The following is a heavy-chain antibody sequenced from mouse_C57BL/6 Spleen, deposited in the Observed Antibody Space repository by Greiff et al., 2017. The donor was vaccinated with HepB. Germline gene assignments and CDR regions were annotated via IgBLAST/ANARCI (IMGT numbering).Heavy chain of an antibody. V-gene: IGHV5-9-1*02. D-gene: IGHD3-1*01. CDR1: GFTFSSYA. CDR3: TRAPGGFAY. Sequence: EVQLQESGAGLVKPGGSLKLSCAASGFTFSSYAMSWVRQTPEKRLEWVAYISSGGDYIYYADTVKGRFTISRDNARNTRYLQMSSLKSEDTAMYYGTRAPGGFAYWGQGTLVTVSA. CDR2: ISSGGDYI. J-gene: IGHJ3*01.